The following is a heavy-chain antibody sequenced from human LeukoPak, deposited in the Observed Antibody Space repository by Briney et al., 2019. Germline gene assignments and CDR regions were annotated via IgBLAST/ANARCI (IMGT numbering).Heavy chain of an antibody. V-gene: IGHV3-66*01. Sequence: GGSLRLSCAASGFTVSSKYMSWVRQAPGKGLEWVSILYSDGSTYYADSVEGRFTTSRDNSKNTLYFQMNSLRVEDTAVYYCAKSERLSMIGGWAPTFDSWGQGTLVTVSS. CDR2: LYSDGST. J-gene: IGHJ4*02. D-gene: IGHD3-22*01. CDR3: AKSERLSMIGGWAPTFDS. CDR1: GFTVSSKY.